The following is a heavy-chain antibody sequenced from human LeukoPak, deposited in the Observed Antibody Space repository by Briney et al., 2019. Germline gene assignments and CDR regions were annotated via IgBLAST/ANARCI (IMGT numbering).Heavy chain of an antibody. Sequence: AGGSLRLSCVASGFTFSTYAMSWVRQAPGKGLEWVSAISGSGGSTHYAESVKGRFTISRDNSKNTLYLQMNSLRAEDTAVYYCARQHDSYHYYYIDVWGSGTTVTVSS. CDR1: GFTFSTYA. D-gene: IGHD1-1*01. CDR3: ARQHDSYHYYYIDV. CDR2: ISGSGGST. J-gene: IGHJ6*03. V-gene: IGHV3-23*01.